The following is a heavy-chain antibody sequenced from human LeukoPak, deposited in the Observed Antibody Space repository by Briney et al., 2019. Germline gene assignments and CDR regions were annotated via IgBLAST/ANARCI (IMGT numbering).Heavy chain of an antibody. D-gene: IGHD3-10*01. CDR3: ARDSYYGSGSYYSYDWFDP. Sequence: GGSLRLSCAASGFTFSSYAMHWVRQAPGKGLEWVAVTSHDGSNKYYADSVKGRFTISRDNSKNTLYLQMSSLRAEDTAVYYCARDSYYGSGSYYSYDWFDPWGQGTLVTVSS. V-gene: IGHV3-30-3*01. J-gene: IGHJ5*02. CDR2: TSHDGSNK. CDR1: GFTFSSYA.